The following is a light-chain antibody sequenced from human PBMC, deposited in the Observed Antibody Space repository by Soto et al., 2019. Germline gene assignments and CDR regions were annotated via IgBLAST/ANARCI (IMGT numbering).Light chain of an antibody. CDR2: DVI. CDR1: SNDIGVYNF. J-gene: IGLJ3*02. CDR3: SSYTTSTTRV. V-gene: IGLV2-14*03. Sequence: QSALTQPASVSGSPGQSITISCTGTSNDIGVYNFVSWYQQHPGRAPKLIIYDVINRPAGVSDRFSGSKSGNTASLTISGLQAEDEADYYCSSYTTSTTRVFGGGTKVTVL.